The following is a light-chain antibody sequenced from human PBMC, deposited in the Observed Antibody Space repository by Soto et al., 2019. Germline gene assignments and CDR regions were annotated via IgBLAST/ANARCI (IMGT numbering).Light chain of an antibody. Sequence: EIVLTQSPATLSLSPGDRATLSCRASQSVSSYLAWYQQKPGQAPRLLIYDVSNRATGIPARFSGSGSGTVFTLDMSSLEPEDFAVYYWQQRSNWPRFTFGPGTKVDIK. CDR3: QQRSNWPRFT. J-gene: IGKJ3*01. CDR2: DVS. CDR1: QSVSSY. V-gene: IGKV3-11*01.